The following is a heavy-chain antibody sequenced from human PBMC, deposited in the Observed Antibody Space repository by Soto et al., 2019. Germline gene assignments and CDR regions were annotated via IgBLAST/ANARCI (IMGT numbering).Heavy chain of an antibody. J-gene: IGHJ4*02. CDR1: GFTFSNYA. D-gene: IGHD3-10*01. Sequence: GGSLRLSCVASGFTFSNYAMSWVRQALGKGLEWVSAISGSDGSTYYADSVKGRFTISRDNSKNTLYLQMNSLRAEDTAVYYCAKDSRVTMVRRVIIPPGYWGQGTLVTVS. CDR3: AKDSRVTMVRRVIIPPGY. CDR2: ISGSDGST. V-gene: IGHV3-23*01.